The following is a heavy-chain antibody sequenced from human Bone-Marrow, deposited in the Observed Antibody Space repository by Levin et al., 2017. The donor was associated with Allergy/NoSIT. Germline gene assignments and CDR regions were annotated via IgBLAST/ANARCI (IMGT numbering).Heavy chain of an antibody. J-gene: IGHJ4*02. CDR3: GKDVEQVLFGVET. CDR2: ISWNSGII. CDR1: GFTFDDYA. V-gene: IGHV3-9*01. D-gene: IGHD2-2*01. Sequence: GGSLRLSCEASGFTFDDYAMHWVRQAPGKGLEWVSGISWNSGIIGYAGSVKGRFTISRDNAKRSLFLQMNSLRAEDTAFYYCGKDVEQVLFGVETWGQGSLVTVSS.